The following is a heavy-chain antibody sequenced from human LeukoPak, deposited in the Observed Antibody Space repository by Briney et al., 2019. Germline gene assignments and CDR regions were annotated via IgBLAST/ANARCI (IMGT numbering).Heavy chain of an antibody. CDR1: GFTFSSYS. V-gene: IGHV3-21*01. CDR3: ARDSRCSGGSCYRNYYYYMDV. D-gene: IGHD2-15*01. Sequence: GGSLRLSCAASGFTFSSYSMNWGREAPGKGLEWVSSISSSRSYIYYTDSLKGRFTISRDNAKNSLYLQMNSLRAEDTAVYYCARDSRCSGGSCYRNYYYYMDVWGKGTTVTVSS. CDR2: ISSSRSYI. J-gene: IGHJ6*03.